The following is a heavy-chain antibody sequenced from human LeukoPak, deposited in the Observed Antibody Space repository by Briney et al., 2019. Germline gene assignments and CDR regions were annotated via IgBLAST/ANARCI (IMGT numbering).Heavy chain of an antibody. CDR3: AKTKRYCSSTSCYYYYGMDV. CDR1: GFTFSSYA. J-gene: IGHJ6*02. Sequence: GGSLRLSCAASGFTFSSYAMSWVRQVPGKGLEWVSAISGSGGSTYYADSVKGRFTISRDNSKNTLYLQMNSLRAEDTAVYYCAKTKRYCSSTSCYYYYGMDVWGQGTTVTVSS. D-gene: IGHD2-2*01. CDR2: ISGSGGST. V-gene: IGHV3-23*01.